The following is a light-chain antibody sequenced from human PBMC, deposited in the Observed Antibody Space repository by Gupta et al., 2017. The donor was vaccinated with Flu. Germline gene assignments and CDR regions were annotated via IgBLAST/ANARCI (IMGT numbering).Light chain of an antibody. CDR1: SSNIGNNY. J-gene: IGLJ3*02. Sequence: QSVLTQPPSVSAAPGQKVTIPCSGSSSNIGNNYVSWYQQLPGTAPKLLIYENNKRPSGIPDRFSGSKSGTSATLGITGLQTGDEADYYCGTWDNSLTPAWVFGGGTKLTVL. CDR2: ENN. V-gene: IGLV1-51*02. CDR3: GTWDNSLTPAWV.